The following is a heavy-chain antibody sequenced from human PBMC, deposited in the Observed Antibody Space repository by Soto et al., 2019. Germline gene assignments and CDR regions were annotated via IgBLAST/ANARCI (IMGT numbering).Heavy chain of an antibody. CDR2: TNPNSGGT. J-gene: IGHJ3*02. Sequence: ASVKVSCKASGYTFTGYYMHWVRQAPGQGLEWMGWTNPNSGGTNYAQKFQGWVTMTRDTSISTAYMELSRLRSDDTAVYYCATSSGWAGDAFDIWGQGTMVTVSS. CDR3: ATSSGWAGDAFDI. V-gene: IGHV1-2*04. CDR1: GYTFTGYY. D-gene: IGHD6-19*01.